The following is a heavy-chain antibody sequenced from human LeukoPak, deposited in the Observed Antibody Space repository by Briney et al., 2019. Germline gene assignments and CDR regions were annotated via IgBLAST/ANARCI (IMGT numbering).Heavy chain of an antibody. V-gene: IGHV3-11*01. CDR3: ARGHRRLPRPSLYNY. J-gene: IGHJ4*02. D-gene: IGHD1-14*01. CDR1: GFTFSDYY. CDR2: ISSSGSTI. Sequence: GGSLRLSCAASGFTFSDYYMSWIRQAPGKGLEWVSYISSSGSTIYYADSVKGRFTISRDNAKNSLYLQMNSLRAEDTAVYYCARGHRRLPRPSLYNYWGQGTLVTVSS.